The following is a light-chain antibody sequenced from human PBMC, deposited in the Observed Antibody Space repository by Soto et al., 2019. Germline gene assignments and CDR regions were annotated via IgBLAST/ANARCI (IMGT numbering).Light chain of an antibody. CDR1: QSVGSS. CDR2: DSS. J-gene: IGKJ4*01. CDR3: QQRSNWPPV. V-gene: IGKV3-11*01. Sequence: EIVLTQSPATLSLSPGERANLSCRASQSVGSSLAWYQQRPGQAPRLLIFDSSNRATGIPDRFSGSVSGTDFTLTISSLEAEDFAVYYCQQRSNWPPVFGGGTKVDIK.